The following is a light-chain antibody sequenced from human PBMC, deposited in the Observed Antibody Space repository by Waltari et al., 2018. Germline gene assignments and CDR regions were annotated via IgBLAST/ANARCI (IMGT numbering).Light chain of an antibody. Sequence: SSELTQDPAVSVAMGQTVRITCQGDSLRSYYATWYQQRPGQAPILVMYDKNKRPSGVPGRFSGSSSHNTASLTITGAQAEDEASYYCHSRDASGVAGSFGGGTKLTVL. CDR1: SLRSYY. CDR3: HSRDASGVAGS. J-gene: IGLJ2*01. V-gene: IGLV3-19*01. CDR2: DKN.